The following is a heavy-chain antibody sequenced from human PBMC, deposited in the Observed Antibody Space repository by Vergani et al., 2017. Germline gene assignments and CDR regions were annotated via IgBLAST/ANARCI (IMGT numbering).Heavy chain of an antibody. CDR1: GGSFSDYY. CDR2: VNHGGST. CDR3: ASIARAPTRRNPPPDY. Sequence: QVQLQEWGAVLLKTSETLSLTCGVSGGSFSDYYWSWIRQAPGMGLEWIGEVNHGGSTNYNPSLKSRVSISVDTSKNQFSLQLTSVTAADSALYFCASIARAPTRRNPPPDYWGQGILVTVSS. D-gene: IGHD3-16*02. V-gene: IGHV4-34*01. J-gene: IGHJ4*02.